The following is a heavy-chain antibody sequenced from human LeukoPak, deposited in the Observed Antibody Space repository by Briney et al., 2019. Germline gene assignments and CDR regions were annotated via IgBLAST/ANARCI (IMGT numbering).Heavy chain of an antibody. V-gene: IGHV4-59*08. CDR1: GGSISSYY. Sequence: PSETLSLTCTVSGGSISSYYWSWIRQPPGKGLEWIGYIYYSGSTNYNPPLKSRGTISVDMSKNQFSLKLSAVTAADPAVYYCARHYTAMVPTDWFDPWGQGTLVTVSS. CDR3: ARHYTAMVPTDWFDP. D-gene: IGHD5-18*01. CDR2: IYYSGST. J-gene: IGHJ5*02.